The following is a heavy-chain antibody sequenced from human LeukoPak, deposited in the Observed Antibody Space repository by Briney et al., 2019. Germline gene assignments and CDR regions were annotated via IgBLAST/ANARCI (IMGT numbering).Heavy chain of an antibody. CDR3: ARALVGATAY. CDR1: GFTFSNFW. J-gene: IGHJ4*02. V-gene: IGHV3-30*03. D-gene: IGHD1-26*01. CDR2: ISYDGSNK. Sequence: GGSLRLSCADSGFTFSNFWMSWVRQAPGKGLEWVAVISYDGSNKYYADSVKGRFTISRDNSKNTLYLQMNSLRAEDTAVYYCARALVGATAYWGQGTLVTVSS.